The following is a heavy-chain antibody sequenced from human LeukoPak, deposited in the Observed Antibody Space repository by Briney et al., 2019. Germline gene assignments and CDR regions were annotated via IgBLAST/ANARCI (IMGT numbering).Heavy chain of an antibody. J-gene: IGHJ3*02. CDR2: ISSSSSYI. CDR1: GFTFSSYS. CDR3: ARDGYYLDAFDI. D-gene: IGHD3-22*01. V-gene: IGHV3-21*01. Sequence: PGGSLRLSCAASGFTFSSYSMNWVRQAPGKGLEWVSSISSSSSYIYYADSVMGRFTISRDNAKNSLYLQMNSLRAEDTAVYYCARDGYYLDAFDIWGQGTMVTVSS.